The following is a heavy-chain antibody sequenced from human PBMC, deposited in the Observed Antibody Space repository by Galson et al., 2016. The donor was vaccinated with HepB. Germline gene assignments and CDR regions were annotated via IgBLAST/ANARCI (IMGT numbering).Heavy chain of an antibody. D-gene: IGHD6-13*01. Sequence: QSGAEVKKPGDSLRISCVGSGYTFTNYWINWVRQMPGKGLEWMGRIDPSDSYTDYSPSFKGHVTIPVDKSSTTAYLHWSSLKTSDTGTYYCAIVEWLRLLGDSAGTWGQGTVVTVSS. CDR1: GYTFTNYW. V-gene: IGHV5-10-1*01. CDR2: IDPSDSYT. J-gene: IGHJ1*01. CDR3: AIVEWLRLLGDSAGT.